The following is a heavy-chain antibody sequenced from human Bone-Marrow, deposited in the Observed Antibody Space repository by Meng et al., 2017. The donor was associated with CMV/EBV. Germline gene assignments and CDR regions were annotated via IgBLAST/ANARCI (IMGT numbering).Heavy chain of an antibody. CDR1: GGSISSSSYY. CDR2: IYYSGST. CDR3: ARVDAITMVRGVPDY. D-gene: IGHD3-10*01. J-gene: IGHJ4*02. Sequence: SETLSLTCTVSGGSISSSSYYWGWIRQPPGKGLEWIGSIYYSGSTYYNPSLKSRVTISVDTSKNQFSLKLSSVTAADTAVYYCARVDAITMVRGVPDYWGQGTLVTVSS. V-gene: IGHV4-39*07.